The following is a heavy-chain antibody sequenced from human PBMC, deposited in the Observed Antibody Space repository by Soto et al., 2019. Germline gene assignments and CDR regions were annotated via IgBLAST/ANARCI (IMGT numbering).Heavy chain of an antibody. D-gene: IGHD5-18*01. V-gene: IGHV3-21*01. J-gene: IGHJ5*02. CDR3: ARDKGASGYTCGRENNWFDP. Sequence: EVQLVESGGGLVKPGGSLRLSCAASGFTFSTYSMNWVRQAPGKGLEWVSSITSSSTNIHYADSVKGRFTISRDNAKNSLYLQMNSLRAEDTAVYYCARDKGASGYTCGRENNWFDPWGQGILVTVSS. CDR2: ITSSSTNI. CDR1: GFTFSTYS.